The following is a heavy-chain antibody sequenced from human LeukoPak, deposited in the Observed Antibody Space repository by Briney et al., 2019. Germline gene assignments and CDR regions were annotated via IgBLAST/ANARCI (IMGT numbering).Heavy chain of an antibody. V-gene: IGHV3-33*01. D-gene: IGHD3-10*01. CDR2: IWNDGSYK. Sequence: GRSLRLSCAASGFIFSSYGMHWVRQAPGKGLEWVAVIWNDGSYKYYADSVKGRFTISRDNSKYTLYLQVNSLRAEDTAVYYCARDLLKPYGSGSSKVYYYYGMDVWGQGTTVSVSS. CDR3: ARDLLKPYGSGSSKVYYYYGMDV. CDR1: GFIFSSYG. J-gene: IGHJ6*02.